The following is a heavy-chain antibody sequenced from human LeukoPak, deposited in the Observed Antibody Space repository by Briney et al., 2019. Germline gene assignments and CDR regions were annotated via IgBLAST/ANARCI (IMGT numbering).Heavy chain of an antibody. V-gene: IGHV4-4*07. J-gene: IGHJ2*01. CDR1: GGSISSYY. CDR3: ARARIAAAENWYLDL. CDR2: IYTSGST. D-gene: IGHD6-13*01. Sequence: SETLSLTCTVSGGSISSYYWSWIRQPARKGLEWIGRIYTSGSTNYNPSLKSRVTMSVDTSKNQFSLKLSSVTAADTAVYYCARARIAAAENWYLDLWGRGTLVTVSS.